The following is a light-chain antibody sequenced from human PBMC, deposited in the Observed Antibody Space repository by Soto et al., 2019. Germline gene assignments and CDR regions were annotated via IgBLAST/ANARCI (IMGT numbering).Light chain of an antibody. Sequence: EIMMTQSPGTLSATPGEGATLSCTASQSVNLNLAWYQQKPGQPPRLLLYGASTRATGIPVSFRGSGSGTEFTLTISSLRSEDSAVYYWHQYNSRPRRTFGPGTKVEIK. CDR2: GAS. J-gene: IGKJ3*01. CDR3: HQYNSRPRRT. CDR1: QSVNLN. V-gene: IGKV3-15*01.